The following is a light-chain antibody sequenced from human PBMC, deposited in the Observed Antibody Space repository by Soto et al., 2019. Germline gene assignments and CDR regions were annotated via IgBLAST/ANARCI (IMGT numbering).Light chain of an antibody. CDR1: SSNIGSNT. Sequence: QSVLTQPPSASGTPGQRVTISCSGSSSNIGSNTVNWYQQLPGTAPNLLIYSNNQRPSGVPDRFSGSKSGASASLAISGVLSEDEADYYCAAWDDSLNGVVFGGGTKLTVL. CDR2: SNN. CDR3: AAWDDSLNGVV. J-gene: IGLJ2*01. V-gene: IGLV1-44*01.